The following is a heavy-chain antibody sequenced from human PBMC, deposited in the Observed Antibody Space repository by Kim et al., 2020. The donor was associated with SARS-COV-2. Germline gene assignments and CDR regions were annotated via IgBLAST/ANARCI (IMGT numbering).Heavy chain of an antibody. CDR2: ISSSGRTI. J-gene: IGHJ5*02. D-gene: IGHD2-2*01. V-gene: IGHV3-48*03. CDR3: AMLRGRYCSSTSCYDIWFDP. Sequence: GGSLRLSCAASGFTFSSYEMNWVRQAPGKGLEWVSYISSSGRTIYYADSVKGRFTISRDNAKNSLYLQMNSLRAEDTAVYYCAMLRGRYCSSTSCYDIWFDPWGQGTLVTVSS. CDR1: GFTFSSYE.